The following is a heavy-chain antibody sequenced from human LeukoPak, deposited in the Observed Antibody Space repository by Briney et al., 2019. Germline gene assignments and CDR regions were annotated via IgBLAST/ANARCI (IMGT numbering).Heavy chain of an antibody. CDR1: GYTFPSHG. J-gene: IGHJ4*02. CDR2: ISASNGNT. D-gene: IGHD6-6*01. CDR3: ARGRGYSSSSRGFTFVDY. Sequence: VASVTVSFKASGYTFPSHGISWVRQAPGQGLEWMGWISASNGNTNYAQKLQGRVTMTTDTSTSTAYMELRSLRSDDTAVYYCARGRGYSSSSRGFTFVDYWGQGTLVTVSS. V-gene: IGHV1-18*01.